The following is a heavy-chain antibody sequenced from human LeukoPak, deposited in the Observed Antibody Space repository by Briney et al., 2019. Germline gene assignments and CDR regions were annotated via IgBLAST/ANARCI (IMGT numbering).Heavy chain of an antibody. CDR2: ISGSGGST. CDR1: GFTFSSYA. CDR3: ARDPPIAAAGFRSGWYVLGMDV. D-gene: IGHD6-13*01. Sequence: GGSLRLSCAASGFTFSSYAMSWVRQAPGKGLEWVSAISGSGGSTYYADSVKGRFTISRDNSKNTLYLQMNSLRAEDTAVYYCARDPPIAAAGFRSGWYVLGMDVWGQGTTVTVSS. V-gene: IGHV3-23*01. J-gene: IGHJ6*02.